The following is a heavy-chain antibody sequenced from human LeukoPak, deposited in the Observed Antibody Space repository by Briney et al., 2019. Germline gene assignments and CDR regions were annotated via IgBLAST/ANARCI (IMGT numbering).Heavy chain of an antibody. D-gene: IGHD5-12*01. CDR2: ISGSGGST. CDR1: GFTFSSYA. Sequence: GGSLRLSCAASGFTFSSYAMSWVRQAPGKGLEWVSAISGSGGSTYYADSVKGRFTISRDNSKNTLYLQMNSLRAEDTAVYYYAKGQGGYENHNWFDPWGQGTLVTVSS. J-gene: IGHJ5*02. V-gene: IGHV3-23*01. CDR3: AKGQGGYENHNWFDP.